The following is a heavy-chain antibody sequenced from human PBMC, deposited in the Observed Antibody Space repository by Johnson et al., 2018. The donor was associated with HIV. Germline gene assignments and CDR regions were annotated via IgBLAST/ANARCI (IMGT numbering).Heavy chain of an antibody. D-gene: IGHD1-1*01. J-gene: IGHJ3*02. CDR1: GFTFDDYG. Sequence: MQLVESGGGVVRPGGSLRLSCAASGFTFDDYGMSWVRQAPGKGLEWVSGINWNGGSTGYAESVEGRFTISRDNAKNSLYLQMHSLRAEDTALYHCARDSYLNDDAFDIWGQGTMVTVSS. CDR2: INWNGGST. V-gene: IGHV3-20*01. CDR3: ARDSYLNDDAFDI.